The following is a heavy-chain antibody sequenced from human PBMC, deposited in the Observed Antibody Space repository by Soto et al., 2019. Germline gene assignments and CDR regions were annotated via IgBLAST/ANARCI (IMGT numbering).Heavy chain of an antibody. CDR2: ISSSSSII. CDR1: GFPSRSIR. CDR3: ARDREGDGYNFDY. D-gene: IGHD6-25*01. Sequence: EVQLVESGGGLVQPGGSLNPSWPPPGFPSRSIRWNWVAQPQGKGLEWVSYISSSSSIIHYADSVKGRFTISRDNAKNSLYLQMNSLRADDTAVYYCARDREGDGYNFDYWGQGTLVTVSS. J-gene: IGHJ4*02. V-gene: IGHV3-48*01.